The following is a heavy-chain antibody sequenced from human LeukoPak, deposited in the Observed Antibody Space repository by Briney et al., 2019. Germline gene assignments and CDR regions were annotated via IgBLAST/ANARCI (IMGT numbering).Heavy chain of an antibody. D-gene: IGHD4-17*01. J-gene: IGHJ5*02. CDR3: ATSGATTVTTWGGSWFDP. V-gene: IGHV4-59*01. Sequence: SETLSLTCLVSGDSMRSDFWSWIRQPPGKGLEWIGYVSGSGSTNYNPTVKSRVTISLDTSKKQFSLNVTSVTAADTAVYYCATSGATTVTTWGGSWFDPWGQGTLVTVSS. CDR2: VSGSGST. CDR1: GDSMRSDF.